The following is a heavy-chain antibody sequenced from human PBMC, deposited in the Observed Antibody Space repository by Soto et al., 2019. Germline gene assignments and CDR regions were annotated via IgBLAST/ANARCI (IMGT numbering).Heavy chain of an antibody. CDR1: GGAISSYY. D-gene: IGHD3-3*01. V-gene: IGHV4-59*01. CDR3: ARVRDSITIFGVVKRALFFDY. J-gene: IGHJ4*02. Sequence: SETLSLTWTGSGGAISSYYWSWVRQPPGKGLEWIGDIYYSGSTNYNPSLKSRGTISVDTSKNQFSLKLSSVTAAATAVYYCARVRDSITIFGVVKRALFFDYWGQGPLV. CDR2: IYYSGST.